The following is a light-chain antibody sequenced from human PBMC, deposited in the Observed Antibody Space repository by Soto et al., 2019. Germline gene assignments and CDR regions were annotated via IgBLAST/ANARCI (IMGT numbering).Light chain of an antibody. CDR2: AAS. Sequence: AIQMTQSPSSLSASVGDRVTITCQATQDIGNDLGWYQQKPGKAPKLLIYAASSLQSGVPSRFSGSGSGTDFTLTISSLQPEDFATYYCLQDYIYPLTFAQGTRLEIK. V-gene: IGKV1-6*01. J-gene: IGKJ5*01. CDR3: LQDYIYPLT. CDR1: QDIGND.